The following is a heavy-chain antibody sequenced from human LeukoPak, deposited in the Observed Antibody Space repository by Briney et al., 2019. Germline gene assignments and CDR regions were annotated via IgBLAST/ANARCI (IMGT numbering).Heavy chain of an antibody. Sequence: GASVKVSCKASGYTFTGYYMHWVRQAPGQGLEWMGWINPNSGGTNYAQKFQGRVTMTRDTSIATAYMELSRLRSDDTAVYYCARDSGDGYNLFDCWGQGTLVTVSS. CDR2: INPNSGGT. CDR3: ARDSGDGYNLFDC. D-gene: IGHD5-24*01. CDR1: GYTFTGYY. J-gene: IGHJ4*02. V-gene: IGHV1-2*02.